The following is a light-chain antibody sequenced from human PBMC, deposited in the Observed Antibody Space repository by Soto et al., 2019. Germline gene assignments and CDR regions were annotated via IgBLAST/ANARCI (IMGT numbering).Light chain of an antibody. V-gene: IGKV1-5*03. CDR2: KAS. Sequence: DIQMTQSPSTLSASVGDRVTITCRASQSISSWLAWYQQKPGKAPKLLIYKASSLESGVPSRFSGSGSGTECTLTISSLQPDDVATYYCQQYNSYSPTLGQGTKVDIK. J-gene: IGKJ1*01. CDR1: QSISSW. CDR3: QQYNSYSPT.